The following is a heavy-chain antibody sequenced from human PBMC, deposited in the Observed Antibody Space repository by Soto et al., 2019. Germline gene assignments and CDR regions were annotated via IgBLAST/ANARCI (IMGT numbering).Heavy chain of an antibody. Sequence: GGSLRLSCAASGFTFDDYAMHWVRQAPGKGLEWVSGISWNSGSIGYADSVKGRFTISRDNAKNSLYLQMNSLRAEDTALYYCAKDIWRYFDSSSYFDYWGQGTLVTVSS. CDR3: AKDIWRYFDSSSYFDY. J-gene: IGHJ4*02. V-gene: IGHV3-9*01. D-gene: IGHD3-9*01. CDR2: ISWNSGSI. CDR1: GFTFDDYA.